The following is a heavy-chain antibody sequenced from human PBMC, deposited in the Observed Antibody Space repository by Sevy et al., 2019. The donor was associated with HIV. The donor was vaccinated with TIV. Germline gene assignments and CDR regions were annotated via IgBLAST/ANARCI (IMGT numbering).Heavy chain of an antibody. CDR2: IYYTGST. J-gene: IGHJ4*02. D-gene: IGHD3-22*01. CDR3: ARQMHYYDSAGYYHWDY. V-gene: IGHV4-39*01. CDR1: GGSISSSNYY. Sequence: SETLSLTCTVSGGSISSSNYYWGWIRQPPGKGLEWIANIYYTGSTYYNPSLKSRVTIFADTSKNQFSLKLSFVTAADTAVDYCARQMHYYDSAGYYHWDYWGQGTLVTVSS.